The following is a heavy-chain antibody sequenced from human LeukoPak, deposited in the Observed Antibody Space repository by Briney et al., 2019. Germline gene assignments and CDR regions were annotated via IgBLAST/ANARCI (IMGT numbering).Heavy chain of an antibody. J-gene: IGHJ3*02. CDR1: GFTVRGDY. CDR2: VYGGGTT. V-gene: IGHV3-53*01. Sequence: GGSLRLSCVASGFTVRGDYMTWVRQAPGKGLEWGSFVYGGGTTYYEDSVKGRFTISRDSSKNTLFLQMNSLRVGDTAVYYCARAGYFDSSGFYAPDAFDIWGQGTVVTVSS. D-gene: IGHD3-22*01. CDR3: ARAGYFDSSGFYAPDAFDI.